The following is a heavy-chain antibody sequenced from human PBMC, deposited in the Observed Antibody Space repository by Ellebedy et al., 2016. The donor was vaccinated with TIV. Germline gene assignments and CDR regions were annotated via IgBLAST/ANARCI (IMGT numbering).Heavy chain of an antibody. CDR3: ASESQELHYDILTGYYPLDY. CDR2: IIPIFGTA. Sequence: SVKVSCXASVGTFSSYAISWVRQAPGQGLEWMGGIIPIFGTANYAQKFQGRVTITADESTSTAYMELSSLRSEDTAVYYCASESQELHYDILTGYYPLDYWGQGTLVTVSS. D-gene: IGHD3-9*01. CDR1: VGTFSSYA. J-gene: IGHJ4*02. V-gene: IGHV1-69*13.